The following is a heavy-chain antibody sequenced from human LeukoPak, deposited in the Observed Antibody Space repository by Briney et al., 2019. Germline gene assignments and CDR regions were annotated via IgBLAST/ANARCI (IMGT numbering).Heavy chain of an antibody. V-gene: IGHV3-66*01. D-gene: IGHD1-26*01. CDR1: GFTVSSNY. CDR3: ASDRGSYYFHLAY. J-gene: IGHJ4*02. CDR2: IYSGGST. Sequence: QSGGSLRLSCADSGFTVSSNYMRWVRQAPGKGLEWVSVIYSGGSTYYADSVKGRFTISRDNSKNTLYLQMNSLRAEDTAVYYCASDRGSYYFHLAYWGQGTLVTVSS.